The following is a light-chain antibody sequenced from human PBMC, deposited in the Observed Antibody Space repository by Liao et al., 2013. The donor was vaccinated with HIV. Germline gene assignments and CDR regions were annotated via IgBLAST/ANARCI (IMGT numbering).Light chain of an antibody. Sequence: SYELTQPPSVSVSPGQTASITCSGDKLGDKYACWYQQKPGQSPVVVIYYDSDRPSGIPERFSGSNSGNTATLTISRVEAGDEADYYCQVWDSSSDHPYVFGTGTKVTVL. V-gene: IGLV3-1*01. CDR3: QVWDSSSDHPYV. CDR1: KLGDKY. CDR2: YDS. J-gene: IGLJ1*01.